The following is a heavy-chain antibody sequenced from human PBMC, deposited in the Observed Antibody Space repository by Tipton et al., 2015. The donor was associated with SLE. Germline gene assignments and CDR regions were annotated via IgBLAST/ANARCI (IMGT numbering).Heavy chain of an antibody. CDR1: GGSISSSSYY. D-gene: IGHD2-21*01. CDR3: ARDDSWAYCGGDCGGYFDL. V-gene: IGHV4-39*07. CDR2: IYYSGST. Sequence: LRLSCTVSGGSISSSSYYWGWIRQPPGKGLEWIGSIYYSGSTYYNPSHKSRVTISVDTSKNQFSLKLSSVTAADTAVYYCARDDSWAYCGGDCGGYFDLWGRGTLVTVSS. J-gene: IGHJ2*01.